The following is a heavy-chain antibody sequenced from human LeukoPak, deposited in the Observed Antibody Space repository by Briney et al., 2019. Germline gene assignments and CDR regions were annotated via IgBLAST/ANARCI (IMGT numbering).Heavy chain of an antibody. CDR1: GFTCSSYE. D-gene: IGHD6-13*01. CDR2: ISSSGSTI. CDR3: ARLIAAAGTYYYYYYGMDV. V-gene: IGHV3-48*03. J-gene: IGHJ6*02. Sequence: PGRSLRPSCAASGFTCSSYEMNWVRQAPGKGLEWVSYISSSGSTIYYADSVKGRFTISRDNAKNSLYLQMNSLRAEDTAVYYCARLIAAAGTYYYYYYGMDVWGQGTTVTVSS.